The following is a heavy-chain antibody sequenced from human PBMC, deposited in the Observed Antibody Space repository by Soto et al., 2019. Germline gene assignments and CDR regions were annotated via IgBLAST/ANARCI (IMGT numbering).Heavy chain of an antibody. Sequence: SETLSLTCTVSGGSISSGDYYWSWIRQPPGKGLEWIGYIYYSGSTYYNPSLKSRVTISVDTSKNQFSLKLSSVTAADTAVYYCARYQPLYGMDVWGQGTKVTVSS. CDR2: IYYSGST. J-gene: IGHJ6*02. D-gene: IGHD2-2*01. CDR3: ARYQPLYGMDV. V-gene: IGHV4-30-4*01. CDR1: GGSISSGDYY.